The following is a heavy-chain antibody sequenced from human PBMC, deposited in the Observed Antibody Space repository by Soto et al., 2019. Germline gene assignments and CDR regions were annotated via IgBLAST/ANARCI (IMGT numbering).Heavy chain of an antibody. V-gene: IGHV2-5*01. CDR3: ARSKYSIELFDY. CDR2: IYWNDDK. J-gene: IGHJ4*02. CDR1: GFSLNTNGEG. D-gene: IGHD6-13*01. Sequence: GPTRVNPTQALTLTCTFSGFSLNTNGEGVAWIRQPPGKALEWLAVIYWNDDKRHSPSLKSRLTITKDTSKNQVVLTMTNMDPVDTATYFCARSKYSIELFDYCGQGALV.